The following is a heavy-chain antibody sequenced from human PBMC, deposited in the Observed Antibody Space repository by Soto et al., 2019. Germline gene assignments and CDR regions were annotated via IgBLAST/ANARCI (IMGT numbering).Heavy chain of an antibody. CDR3: ARLGGSYAVPHFDY. Sequence: PSETLSLTCTVSGGSISSSNYYWGWIRQPPGKGLEWIGSIYYSGSTYYNPSLKSRVTISVDTSKNQFSLKLSSVTAADTAVYYCARLGGSYAVPHFDYWGQGTLVTVS. J-gene: IGHJ4*02. CDR2: IYYSGST. D-gene: IGHD1-26*01. CDR1: GGSISSSNYY. V-gene: IGHV4-39*01.